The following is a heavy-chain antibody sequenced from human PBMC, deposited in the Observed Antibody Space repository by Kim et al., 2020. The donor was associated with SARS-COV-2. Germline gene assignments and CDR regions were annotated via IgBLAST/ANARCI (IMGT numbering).Heavy chain of an antibody. CDR2: ISAYNGNT. CDR1: GYTFTSYG. V-gene: IGHV1-18*04. Sequence: ASVKVSCKASGYTFTSYGISWVRQAPGQGLEWMGWISAYNGNTNYAQKLQGRVTMTTDTSTRTAYMELRSLRSDDTAVYYCAREGITIFGVDRKLYYYGMDVWGQGTTVTVSS. D-gene: IGHD3-3*01. CDR3: AREGITIFGVDRKLYYYGMDV. J-gene: IGHJ6*02.